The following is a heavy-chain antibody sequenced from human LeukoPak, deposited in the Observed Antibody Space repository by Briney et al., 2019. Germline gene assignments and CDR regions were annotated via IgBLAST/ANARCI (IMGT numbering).Heavy chain of an antibody. CDR3: ARVLTARSGGYDAFDI. V-gene: IGHV3-13*01. D-gene: IGHD6-25*01. Sequence: PGGSLRLSCAASGSTFSSYDMHWVRQGTGKGLEWVSAIDTTGDTYYPGSVKGRFTISRENSKSSLYLQMNSLRAGDTAVYYCARVLTARSGGYDAFDIWGQGTMVTVSS. J-gene: IGHJ3*02. CDR2: IDTTGDT. CDR1: GSTFSSYD.